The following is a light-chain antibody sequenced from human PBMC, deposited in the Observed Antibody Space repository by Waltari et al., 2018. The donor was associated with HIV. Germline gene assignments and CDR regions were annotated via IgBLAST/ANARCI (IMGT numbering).Light chain of an antibody. CDR3: QVWDNNVV. J-gene: IGLJ3*02. CDR1: NIGTKD. CDR2: KDS. Sequence: YELTQPLSVSVALGLTAKITCGGNNIGTKDVHWYQKRAGQAPVLVMFKDSNRPSGIPERFSGSKSRNTAALTISGVQVEDEADYFCQVWDNNVVFGGGTKLTVL. V-gene: IGLV3-9*01.